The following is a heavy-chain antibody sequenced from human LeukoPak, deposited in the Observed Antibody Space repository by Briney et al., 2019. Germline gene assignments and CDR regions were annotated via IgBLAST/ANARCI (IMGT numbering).Heavy chain of an antibody. V-gene: IGHV4-59*01. J-gene: IGHJ6*03. D-gene: IGHD2-2*01. CDR1: GGSISSYH. CDR2: IYYSGST. CDR3: ARASRSSTSCFSDYYYYYMDV. Sequence: SETLSLTCTVSGGSISSYHWSWIRQPPGKGLEWIGYIYYSGSTNYNPSLKSRVTISVDTSKNQFSLKLSSVTAADTAVYYCARASRSSTSCFSDYYYYYMDVWGKGTTVTISS.